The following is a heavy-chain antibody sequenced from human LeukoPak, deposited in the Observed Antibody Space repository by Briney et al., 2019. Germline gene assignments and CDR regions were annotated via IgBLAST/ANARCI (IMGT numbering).Heavy chain of an antibody. CDR2: FRYSGNT. V-gene: IGHV4-39*01. CDR1: DGSFSGYY. Sequence: SETLSLTCAVYDGSFSGYYWGWIRQTPGKGLEWIESFRYSGNTYYNPSLKSRVTISVDTSKNQFSLKLSSVTAADTAVYYCARHSREWNDSGVDYWGQGTLVTVSS. J-gene: IGHJ4*02. CDR3: ARHSREWNDSGVDY. D-gene: IGHD1-1*01.